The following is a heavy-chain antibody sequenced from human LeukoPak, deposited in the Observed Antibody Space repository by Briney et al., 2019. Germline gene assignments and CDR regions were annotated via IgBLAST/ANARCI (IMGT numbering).Heavy chain of an antibody. Sequence: GGSLRLSCAASGFTFSSYAMSWVRQAPGKGLEWVSGISSSGGSTYYADSVKGRFTISRDNSKNTLYLQMNSLRAEDTAVYYCAKDVGEQWLVMYYFDYWGQGTLVTVSS. CDR1: GFTFSSYA. CDR3: AKDVGEQWLVMYYFDY. CDR2: ISSSGGST. D-gene: IGHD6-19*01. V-gene: IGHV3-23*01. J-gene: IGHJ4*02.